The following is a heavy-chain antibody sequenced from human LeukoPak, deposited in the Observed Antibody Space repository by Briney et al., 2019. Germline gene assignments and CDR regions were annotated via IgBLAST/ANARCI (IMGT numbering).Heavy chain of an antibody. CDR2: IGTSSTTI. Sequence: GGSLRLSCAASGFTFSSYTMNWVRQPPGKGMEWVSNIGTSSTTIYYADSVKGRFTISRDNAKNSLYLQMNSLRAEDTAVYYCARDSSRYCSGGSCYSLDYWGQGTLVTVSS. CDR1: GFTFSSYT. CDR3: ARDSSRYCSGGSCYSLDY. J-gene: IGHJ4*02. D-gene: IGHD2-15*01. V-gene: IGHV3-48*04.